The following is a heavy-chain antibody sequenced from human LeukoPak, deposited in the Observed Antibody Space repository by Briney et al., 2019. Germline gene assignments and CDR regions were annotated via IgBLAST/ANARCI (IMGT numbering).Heavy chain of an antibody. J-gene: IGHJ6*03. CDR2: ISGSGGST. CDR3: ASHQNYYYYMDV. V-gene: IGHV3-23*01. CDR1: GFTFSSYA. D-gene: IGHD2-2*01. Sequence: GGSLRLSCAASGFTFSSYAMAWVRQAPGKGLEWVSGISGSGGSTYYADSVKGRFTISRDNAKNSLYLQMNSLRAEDTAVYFCASHQNYYYYMDVWGKGTTVTVSS.